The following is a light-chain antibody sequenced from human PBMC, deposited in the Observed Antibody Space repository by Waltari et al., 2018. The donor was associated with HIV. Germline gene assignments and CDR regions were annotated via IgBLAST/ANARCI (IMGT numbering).Light chain of an antibody. CDR1: QSVSNN. CDR3: QQSKNWPQVIT. Sequence: ETVLTQSPVTLSLSPGETATVSCRASQSVSNNLAWYQQKPGQAPRLLIYDSFKRATGIPDRFSGGGSGTDFTLTISSLEPEDFAVYYCQQSKNWPQVITFGQGTRLEIK. V-gene: IGKV3-11*01. CDR2: DSF. J-gene: IGKJ5*01.